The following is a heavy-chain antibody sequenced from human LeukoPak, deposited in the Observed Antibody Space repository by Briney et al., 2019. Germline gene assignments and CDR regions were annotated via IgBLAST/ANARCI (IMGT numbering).Heavy chain of an antibody. D-gene: IGHD3-10*01. CDR2: INHSGST. CDR3: ARGLRWFGESRFDY. CDR1: GGSFSGYY. V-gene: IGHV4-34*01. J-gene: IGHJ4*02. Sequence: SETLSLTCAVYGGSFSGYYWSWIRQPPGKGLEWIGEINHSGSTNYNPSLKSRVTISVDTSKNQFSLKLSSVTAADTAVYYCARGLRWFGESRFDYWGQGTLVTVSS.